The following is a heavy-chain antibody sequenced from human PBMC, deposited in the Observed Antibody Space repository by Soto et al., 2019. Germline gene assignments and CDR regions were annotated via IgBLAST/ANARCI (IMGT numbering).Heavy chain of an antibody. V-gene: IGHV4-30-4*01. D-gene: IGHD4-17*01. CDR1: GGSISSGDYY. J-gene: IGHJ1*01. Sequence: PSETLSLTCTVSGGSISSGDYYWSWIRQPPGKGLEWIGYIYYSGSTYYNPSLKSRVTISVDTSKNQFSLKLSSVTAADTAVYYFSRSYGDYDFFHFCGQGTLVTGSA. CDR2: IYYSGST. CDR3: SRSYGDYDFFHF.